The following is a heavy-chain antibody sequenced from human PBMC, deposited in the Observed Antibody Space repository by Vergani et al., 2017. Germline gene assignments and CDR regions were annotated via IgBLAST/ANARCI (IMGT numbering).Heavy chain of an antibody. Sequence: QESGPGLVKPSETLSLTCTVSGGSISSSSYYWGWIRQPPGKGLEWLAHIFSNDEKSYSTSLKSRLTISKDTSKSQVVLTMTNMDPVDTATYYCARSVWDQLLSNNWFDPWGQGTLVTVSS. D-gene: IGHD2-2*01. J-gene: IGHJ5*02. CDR2: IFSNDEK. CDR1: GGSISSSSYY. V-gene: IGHV2-26*01. CDR3: ARSVWDQLLSNNWFDP.